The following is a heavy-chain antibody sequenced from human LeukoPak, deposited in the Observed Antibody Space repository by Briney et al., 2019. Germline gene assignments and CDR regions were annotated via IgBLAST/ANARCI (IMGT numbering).Heavy chain of an antibody. V-gene: IGHV1-18*01. CDR2: ISAYNGNT. CDR3: ARETGSGWYNPYYYYYGMDV. CDR1: GYTFTSYG. D-gene: IGHD6-19*01. J-gene: IGHJ6*02. Sequence: ASVKVSCKASGYTFTSYGISWVRQAPGQGLEWMGWISAYNGNTNYAQKLQGRVTMTTDTSTSTAYMELRSLRSDDTAVYYCARETGSGWYNPYYYYYGMDVWGQGTTVTVSS.